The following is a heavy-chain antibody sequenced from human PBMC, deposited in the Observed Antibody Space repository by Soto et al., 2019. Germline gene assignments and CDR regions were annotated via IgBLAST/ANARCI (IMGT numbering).Heavy chain of an antibody. CDR1: GFTFSSYA. CDR2: ISGSGGST. D-gene: IGHD3-22*01. J-gene: IGHJ4*02. CDR3: AKDPPTDYYDSSGYYDY. V-gene: IGHV3-23*01. Sequence: GGSLRLSCAASGFTFSSYAMTWVRQAPGKGLEWVSVISGSGGSTYYADSVKGRFTISRDNSKNTLYLQMNSLRAEDTAVYYCAKDPPTDYYDSSGYYDYWGQGTPVTVSS.